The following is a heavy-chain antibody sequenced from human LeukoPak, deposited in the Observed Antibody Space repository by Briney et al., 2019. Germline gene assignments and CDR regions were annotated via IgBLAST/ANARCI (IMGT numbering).Heavy chain of an antibody. V-gene: IGHV3-15*01. J-gene: IGHJ4*02. CDR2: IKSKTDGGTT. CDR1: GFSFSNAW. D-gene: IGHD5-12*01. CDR3: TTLGSGYSSF. Sequence: NPGGSLRLSCAASGFSFSNAWMSWVRQAPGKGLEWVGQIKSKTDGGTTDYAAPVRGRFTISRDDSKNTLYLQMNSLTTEDTAVYYCTTLGSGYSSFWGQGTLVTVSS.